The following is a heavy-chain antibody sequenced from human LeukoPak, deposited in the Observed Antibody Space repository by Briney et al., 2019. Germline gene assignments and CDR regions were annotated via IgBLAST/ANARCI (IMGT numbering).Heavy chain of an antibody. CDR2: LSGSGSRT. J-gene: IGHJ4*02. CDR1: GFIFSNYW. V-gene: IGHV3-23*01. CDR3: AKDLNPRGGSGGL. D-gene: IGHD3-10*01. Sequence: GGSLRLSCAASGFIFSNYWMSWVRQAPGKGLEWVSSLSGSGSRTLFADSVKGRFTVSRDNSKNTLYLQMNSLRAEDTAVYYCAKDLNPRGGSGGLWGQGTLVTVSS.